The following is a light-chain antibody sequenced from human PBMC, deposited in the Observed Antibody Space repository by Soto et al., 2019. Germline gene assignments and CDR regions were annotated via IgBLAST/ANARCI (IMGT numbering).Light chain of an antibody. J-gene: IGKJ1*01. Sequence: DIQMTQSPSTLSASVGDTVTVTCRASQSVSGWLAWYQQKPGEAPKLLIYDASSLRSGVPSRFSGSGSGTDFTLTINSLQPEDFGTYYCQQSYSIRTWTFGQGTKVDIK. CDR1: QSVSGW. V-gene: IGKV1-39*01. CDR3: QQSYSIRTWT. CDR2: DAS.